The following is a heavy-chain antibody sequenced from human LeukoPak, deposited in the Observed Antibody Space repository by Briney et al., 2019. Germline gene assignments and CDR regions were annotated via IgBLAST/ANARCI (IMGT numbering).Heavy chain of an antibody. CDR3: AKDYAYSSGWYGCWFDP. Sequence: PGGSLRLSCAASGFTFRSYGMHWVRQAPGKGLEWVAVISYDGSNKYYADSVKGRFTISRDNSKNTLYLQMNSLRAEDTAVYYCAKDYAYSSGWYGCWFDPWGQGTLVTVSS. D-gene: IGHD6-19*01. J-gene: IGHJ5*02. CDR2: ISYDGSNK. V-gene: IGHV3-30*18. CDR1: GFTFRSYG.